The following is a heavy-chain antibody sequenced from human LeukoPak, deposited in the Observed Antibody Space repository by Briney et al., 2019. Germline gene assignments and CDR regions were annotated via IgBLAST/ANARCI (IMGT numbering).Heavy chain of an antibody. CDR3: AAGYGSGSYSV. CDR2: ISISVSTI. Sequence: GSLRLSCAASGFTFNDFSDYSLRWIRQAPGKGLEWVSYISISVSTISHADSVKGRFAISRDNAKKSLSLQMDSLRAEDTAVYYCAAGYGSGSYSVWGQGTLVTVSS. D-gene: IGHD3-10*01. CDR1: GFTFNDFSDYS. V-gene: IGHV3-11*01. J-gene: IGHJ4*02.